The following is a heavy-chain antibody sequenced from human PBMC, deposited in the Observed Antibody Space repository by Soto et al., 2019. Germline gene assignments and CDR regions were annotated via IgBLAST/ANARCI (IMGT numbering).Heavy chain of an antibody. Sequence: LETLSLTCTVSGGPISSYYWSWIRQPPRRGLGSIGYISYSASTNYCPSLKCRVTIAVDTCKNQFSLKLSSVTAADTAGYYGARHNRRYYCMGGRGQGTT. V-gene: IGHV4-59*01. CDR2: ISYSAST. J-gene: IGHJ6*01. CDR3: ARHNRRYYCMGG. D-gene: IGHD3-16*01. CDR1: GGPISSYY.